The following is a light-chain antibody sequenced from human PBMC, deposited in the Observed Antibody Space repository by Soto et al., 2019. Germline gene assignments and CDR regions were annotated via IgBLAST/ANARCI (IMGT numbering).Light chain of an antibody. Sequence: EVVMTQSPATLSVSPGERATLSCRASQSVNTDLAWYQQKPGQAPRLLSHGASNRATRIPARFSGSGFGSECMRTVSSVRTEEFPVYDCQQHKTWLWAFGQGTMV. J-gene: IGKJ1*01. CDR1: QSVNTD. V-gene: IGKV3-15*01. CDR3: QQHKTWLWA. CDR2: GAS.